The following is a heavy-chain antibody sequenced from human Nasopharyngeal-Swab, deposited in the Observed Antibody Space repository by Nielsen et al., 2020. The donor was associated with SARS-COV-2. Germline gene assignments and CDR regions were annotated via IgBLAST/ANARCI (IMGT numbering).Heavy chain of an antibody. Sequence: GESLKISCAASGFTFSSFCMHWVRQAPGKGLEWVAFIAHDASNEYYVDSVKGRFTISRDNAKNSLYLQMNSLRAEDTTVYYCARGGWYFDFWGRGTLVTVSS. J-gene: IGHJ2*01. V-gene: IGHV3-30*03. D-gene: IGHD3-16*01. CDR3: ARGGWYFDF. CDR2: IAHDASNE. CDR1: GFTFSSFC.